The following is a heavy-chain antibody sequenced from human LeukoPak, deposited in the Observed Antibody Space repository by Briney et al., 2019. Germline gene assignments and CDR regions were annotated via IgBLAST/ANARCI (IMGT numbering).Heavy chain of an antibody. CDR3: AKDNYTDSYYPFDY. CDR1: GIPLRGYA. J-gene: IGHJ4*02. Sequence: GGALTLSCAGAGIPLRGYAMSWVRQAPGKGLEWVSAMSGSGDSTLYADSVRGRFTISRDDSKNTLCLQMNNLRVEDTAVYYCAKDNYTDSYYPFDYWGQGTLVTVSS. CDR2: MSGSGDST. D-gene: IGHD1-26*01. V-gene: IGHV3-23*01.